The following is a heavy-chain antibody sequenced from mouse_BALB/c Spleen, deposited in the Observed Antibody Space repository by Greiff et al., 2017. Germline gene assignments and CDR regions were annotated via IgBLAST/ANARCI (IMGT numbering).Heavy chain of an antibody. CDR2: ISSGGST. J-gene: IGHJ1*01. V-gene: IGHV5-6-5*01. CDR3: AREDFDV. Sequence: EVKLVESGGGLVKPGGSLKLSCAASGFTFSSYAMPWVRQTPEQRLEWVASISSGGSTYYPDSVKGRFTISRDNARNILYLQMSSLRSEDTAMYYCAREDFDVWGAGTTVTVSS. CDR1: GFTFSSYA.